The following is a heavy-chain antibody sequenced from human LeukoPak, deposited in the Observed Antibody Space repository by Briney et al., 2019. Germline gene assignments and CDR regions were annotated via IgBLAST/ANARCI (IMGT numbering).Heavy chain of an antibody. V-gene: IGHV4-30-4*08. CDR1: GGSISSGDYY. D-gene: IGHD2-8*01. CDR2: IYYSGST. Sequence: SQTLSLTCTVSGGSISSGDYYWSWIRQPPGKGLEWIGYIYYSGSTYYNPSLKSRVTISVDTSKNQFSLKLSSVTAADTAVYYCARGQVLMVYAIPFWGQGTLVTVSS. CDR3: ARGQVLMVYAIPF. J-gene: IGHJ4*02.